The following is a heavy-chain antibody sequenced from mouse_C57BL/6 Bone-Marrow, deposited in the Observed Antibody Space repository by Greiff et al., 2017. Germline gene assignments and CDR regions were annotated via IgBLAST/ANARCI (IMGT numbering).Heavy chain of an antibody. CDR1: GYTFTAHT. CDR2: IYPRDGST. Sequence: VQLQQSDAELVKPGASVKISCKVSGYTFTAHTIHWMKQRPEQGLEWIGYIYPRDGSTKYNEKFKGKATLTADKSSSTAYMQLNSLTSEDSAVYFCAFYYDYYLYAMDYWGQGTSVTVSS. V-gene: IGHV1-78*01. D-gene: IGHD2-4*01. CDR3: AFYYDYYLYAMDY. J-gene: IGHJ4*01.